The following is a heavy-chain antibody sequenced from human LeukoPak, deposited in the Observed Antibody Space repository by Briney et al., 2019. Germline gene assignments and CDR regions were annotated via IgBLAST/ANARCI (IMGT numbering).Heavy chain of an antibody. V-gene: IGHV3-30-3*01. CDR3: AREPTSGIAAAGPPYFDY. CDR1: GFTFSSYA. Sequence: PGGSLRLSCAASGFTFSSYAMHWVRQAPGKGLEWVAVISYDGSNKYYADSVKGRFTISRDNSKNTLYLQMNSLRAEDTAVYYCAREPTSGIAAAGPPYFDYWGQGTLVTVSS. D-gene: IGHD6-13*01. CDR2: ISYDGSNK. J-gene: IGHJ4*02.